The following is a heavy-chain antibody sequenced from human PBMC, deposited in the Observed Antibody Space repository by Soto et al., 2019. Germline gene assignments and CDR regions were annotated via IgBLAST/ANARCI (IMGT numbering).Heavy chain of an antibody. J-gene: IGHJ3*01. D-gene: IGHD1-26*01. V-gene: IGHV1-69*18. CDR2: LAPISGSP. Sequence: VQMVQSGAEVKEPGSSVKVSCTNSGDTFSHYVMSWVRQAPGPGLEWMGSLAPISGSPNYAERFEVRLTISADAGTSTIYMELRSLKDVDTAVYYCASIGVGSRRWGQGTMVTVS. CDR1: GDTFSHYV. CDR3: ASIGVGSRR.